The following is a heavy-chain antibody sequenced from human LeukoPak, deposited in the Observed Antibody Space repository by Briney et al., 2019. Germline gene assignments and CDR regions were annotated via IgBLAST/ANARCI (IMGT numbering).Heavy chain of an antibody. D-gene: IGHD6-19*01. CDR3: AKDNRRHYTSGPNPDSLH. J-gene: IGHJ4*02. Sequence: GKSLRLSCAVSGLTFNIYSIHWVRHPPGKGLEWVSGISWNSGTIDYADSVRGRFTISRDNAKNSLYLQMDSLRVEDTAFYYCAKDNRRHYTSGPNPDSLHWGQGALVTVSS. CDR1: GLTFNIYS. V-gene: IGHV3-9*01. CDR2: ISWNSGTI.